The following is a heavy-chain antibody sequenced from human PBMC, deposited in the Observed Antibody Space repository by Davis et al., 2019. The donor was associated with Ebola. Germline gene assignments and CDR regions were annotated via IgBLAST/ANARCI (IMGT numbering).Heavy chain of an antibody. V-gene: IGHV3-30*02. CDR1: GFTFGSYG. CDR2: IRYDGSNK. CDR3: AKDDGYSSGWYLDY. J-gene: IGHJ4*02. D-gene: IGHD6-19*01. Sequence: GESLKISCAASGFTFGSYGLHWVRQAPGKGLEWVAFIRYDGSNKYYADSVKGRFTISRDNSKNTLYLQMNSLRAEDTAVYYCAKDDGYSSGWYLDYWGQGTLVTVSS.